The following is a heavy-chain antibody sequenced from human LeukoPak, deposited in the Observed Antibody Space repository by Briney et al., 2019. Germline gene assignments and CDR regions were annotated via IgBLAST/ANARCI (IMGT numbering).Heavy chain of an antibody. J-gene: IGHJ4*02. V-gene: IGHV3-30*02. CDR3: AKGRRITIFGAQSEYFYY. Sequence: GGSLRLSCAASGFTFSSYGMHWVRQAPGKGLEWVAFIRYDGSNKYYADSVKGRFTISRDNSKNTLYLQMNSLRAEDTAVYYCAKGRRITIFGAQSEYFYYWGQGTLVTVSS. CDR1: GFTFSSYG. D-gene: IGHD3-3*01. CDR2: IRYDGSNK.